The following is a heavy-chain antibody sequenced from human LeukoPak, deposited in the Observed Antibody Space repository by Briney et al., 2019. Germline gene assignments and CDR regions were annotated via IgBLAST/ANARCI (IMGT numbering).Heavy chain of an antibody. CDR3: ARSHCSGGSCYSGYYYYGMDV. J-gene: IGHJ6*02. CDR2: ISGSSSTI. CDR1: GFTFSSYS. D-gene: IGHD2-15*01. Sequence: GGSLRLSCAASGFTFSSYSMNWVRQAPGKGLEWVSYISGSSSTIYYADSVKGRFTISRDNAKNSLYLQMNSLRAEDTAVYYCARSHCSGGSCYSGYYYYGMDVWGQGTTVTVFS. V-gene: IGHV3-48*01.